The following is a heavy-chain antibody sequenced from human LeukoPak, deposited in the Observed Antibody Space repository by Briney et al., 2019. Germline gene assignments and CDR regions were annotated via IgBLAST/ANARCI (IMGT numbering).Heavy chain of an antibody. J-gene: IGHJ4*02. CDR2: IYYSGST. D-gene: IGHD5-24*01. CDR3: ARTWGRDGYNYFGY. V-gene: IGHV4-30-4*01. CDR1: GGSISSGDYY. Sequence: SQTLSLTCTVSGGSISSGDYYWSWIRQPPGKGLEWIVYIYYSGSTYYNPSLKSRVTISVDTSKNQFSLKLSSVTAADTAVYYCARTWGRDGYNYFGYWGQGTLVTVSS.